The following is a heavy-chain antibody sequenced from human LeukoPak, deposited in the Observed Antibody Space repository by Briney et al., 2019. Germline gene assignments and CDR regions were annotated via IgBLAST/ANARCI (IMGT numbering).Heavy chain of an antibody. CDR1: GFTFSSYS. D-gene: IGHD3-3*01. Sequence: GGSLRLSCAASGFTFSSYSMNWVRQAPGKGLEWVSSISSSSSYIYYADSVKGRFTISRDNAKNSLYLQMSSLRAEDTAVYYCATSLLEWFPYFDYWGQGTLVTVSS. V-gene: IGHV3-21*04. CDR3: ATSLLEWFPYFDY. J-gene: IGHJ4*02. CDR2: ISSSSSYI.